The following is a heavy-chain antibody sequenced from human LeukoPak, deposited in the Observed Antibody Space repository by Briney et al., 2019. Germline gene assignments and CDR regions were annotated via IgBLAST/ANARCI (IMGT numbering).Heavy chain of an antibody. CDR3: ARVRSISYRMDV. V-gene: IGHV1-8*01. CDR1: GYTFTSYD. CDR2: MNPNSGNT. Sequence: ASVKVSCKASGYTFTSYDINWVRQATGQGLEWMGWMNPNSGNTGYAQKFQGRVTMTRNTSISTAYMELSNLRSEDTAVYYCARVRSISYRMDVWGQGTTVTVSS. D-gene: IGHD6-6*01. J-gene: IGHJ6*02.